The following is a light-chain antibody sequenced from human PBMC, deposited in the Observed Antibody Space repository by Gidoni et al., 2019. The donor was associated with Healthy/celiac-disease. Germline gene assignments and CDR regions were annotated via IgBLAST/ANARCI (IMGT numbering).Light chain of an antibody. CDR3: QQYGSSPLT. Sequence: EIVLTQSPVTLSLSPGERATLSCRASQSVSSSYLAWYQQKPGQTPRLLIYGASSRATGIPDRFSGSGYGTDFTITISRLEHEDFAGYYCQQYGSSPLTFGGGTKVEIK. J-gene: IGKJ4*01. CDR2: GAS. V-gene: IGKV3-20*01. CDR1: QSVSSSY.